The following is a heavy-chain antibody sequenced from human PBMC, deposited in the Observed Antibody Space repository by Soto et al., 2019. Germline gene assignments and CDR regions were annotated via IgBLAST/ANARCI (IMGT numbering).Heavy chain of an antibody. D-gene: IGHD3-22*01. J-gene: IGHJ3*02. CDR1: GFTFSSYA. Sequence: GGSLRLSCAASGFTFSSYAMHWVRQAPGKGLEWVAVISYDGSNKYYADSVKGRFTISRDNSKNTLYLQMNSLRAEDTAVYYCARDKNYYDSSGYYVDAFDIWGQGTMVTVSS. CDR2: ISYDGSNK. CDR3: ARDKNYYDSSGYYVDAFDI. V-gene: IGHV3-30-3*01.